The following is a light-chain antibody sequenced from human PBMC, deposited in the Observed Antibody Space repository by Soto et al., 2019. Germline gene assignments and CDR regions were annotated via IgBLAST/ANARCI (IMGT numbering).Light chain of an antibody. V-gene: IGLV4-60*02. CDR3: ETWDSNTRV. CDR1: SGHSSYI. J-gene: IGLJ2*01. Sequence: QSVLTQSSSASASLGSSVKLTCTLSSGHSSYIIAWHQQQPRKAPRYLMKLEGSGSYNKGSGVPDRFSGSSSGADRYLTISHLQFEDEADYYCETWDSNTRVFGGGTKLTVL. CDR2: LEGSGSY.